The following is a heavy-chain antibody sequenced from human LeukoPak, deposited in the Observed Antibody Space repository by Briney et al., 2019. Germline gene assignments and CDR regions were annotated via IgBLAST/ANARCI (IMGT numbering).Heavy chain of an antibody. V-gene: IGHV1-18*01. Sequence: ASVKVSCKASGYTFTSYGISWVRQAPGQGLEWMGWISAYNGNTNYAQKLQGRVTMTTDTSTSTAYMELRSLRSDDTAVYYCARDLGGLWFGEVRGNYYYYMDVWGKGTTVTVSS. CDR2: ISAYNGNT. CDR3: ARDLGGLWFGEVRGNYYYYMDV. CDR1: GYTFTSYG. J-gene: IGHJ6*03. D-gene: IGHD3-10*01.